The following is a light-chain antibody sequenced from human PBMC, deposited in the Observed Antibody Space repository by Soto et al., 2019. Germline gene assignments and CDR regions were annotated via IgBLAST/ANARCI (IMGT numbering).Light chain of an antibody. J-gene: IGLJ3*02. Sequence: QSVLTQPASVSGSRGQSFTISCTGNSSNIGSYNFVSWYRQYPGKAPELIIYEVSQRPSTFFNRFSGSKSGNTASLTVSGLQSDDEADYYCCSYAGNNTLVFGGGTKVTVL. CDR3: CSYAGNNTLV. CDR1: SSNIGSYNF. V-gene: IGLV2-23*02. CDR2: EVS.